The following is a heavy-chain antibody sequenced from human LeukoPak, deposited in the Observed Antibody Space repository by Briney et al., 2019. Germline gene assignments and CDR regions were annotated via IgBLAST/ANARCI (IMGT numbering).Heavy chain of an antibody. CDR1: GFTFSSYS. J-gene: IGHJ6*03. Sequence: GGSLRLSCAASGFTFSSYSMNWVRQAPGKGLEWVSSISSSSSYIYYADSVKGRFTISRDNAKNSLYLQMNSLRAEDTAVYYYARAPFGYSSTRASYYYYMDVWGKGTTVTVSS. V-gene: IGHV3-21*01. D-gene: IGHD6-13*01. CDR3: ARAPFGYSSTRASYYYYMDV. CDR2: ISSSSSYI.